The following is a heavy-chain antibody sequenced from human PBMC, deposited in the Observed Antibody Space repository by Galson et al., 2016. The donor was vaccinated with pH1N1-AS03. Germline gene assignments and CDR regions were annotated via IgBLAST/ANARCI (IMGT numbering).Heavy chain of an antibody. D-gene: IGHD1-26*01. V-gene: IGHV1-2*04. CDR3: ARDPRGPCSSATCPTTYYFGMDV. CDR2: INLSGTIK. Sequence: SVKVSCKASGDTFISHFMHWVRQAPGQGLEWMAIINLSGTIKSYAQKFQAWVTMTRDTSISTAYMELYGLKSDDTAIYFCARDPRGPCSSATCPTTYYFGMDVWGQGTTVIVSS. J-gene: IGHJ6*02. CDR1: GDTFISHF.